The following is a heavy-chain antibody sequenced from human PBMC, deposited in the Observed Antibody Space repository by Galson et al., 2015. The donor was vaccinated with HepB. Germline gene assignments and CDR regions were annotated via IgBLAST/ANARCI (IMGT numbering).Heavy chain of an antibody. D-gene: IGHD4-11*01. CDR1: GYDFSSYS. J-gene: IGHJ4*02. V-gene: IGHV1-18*01. CDR3: ARGRYTVAIGNFDY. CDR2: ISGYNDNT. Sequence: SVKVSCKASGYDFSSYSITWVRQAPGQGLEWMAWISGYNDNTHYAQKVQSRVTVTTDTSTSTAYMEVRGLRSDDTAVYYCARGRYTVAIGNFDYWGQRTLVTVSS.